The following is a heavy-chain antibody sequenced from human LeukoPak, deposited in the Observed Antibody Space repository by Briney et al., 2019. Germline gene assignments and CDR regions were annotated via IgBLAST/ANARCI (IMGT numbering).Heavy chain of an antibody. CDR2: ISWDGGST. CDR1: GFTFDDYA. Sequence: GGSLRLSRAASGFTFDDYAVHWVRQAPGKGLEWVSLISWDGGSTYYADSVKGRFTISRDNSKNSLYLQMNSLRAEDTALYYCAKGGGSGSYYVDYWGQGTLVTVSS. J-gene: IGHJ4*02. D-gene: IGHD1-26*01. V-gene: IGHV3-43D*03. CDR3: AKGGGSGSYYVDY.